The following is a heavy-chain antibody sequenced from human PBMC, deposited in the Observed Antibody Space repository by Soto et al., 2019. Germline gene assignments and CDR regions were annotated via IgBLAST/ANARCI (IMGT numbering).Heavy chain of an antibody. D-gene: IGHD3-22*01. CDR1: GFPFSNYG. CDR2: VWYDAIKE. CDR3: TREISMTHFDY. Sequence: GGSLRLSCRAAGFPFSNYGMHWVLQAPGKGLEWVGVVWYDAIKEYYGDSVKGRFTISRDNSKNTLFLQMNSLRAEDTAVYYCTREISMTHFDYWGQGTLVTVSS. J-gene: IGHJ4*02. V-gene: IGHV3-33*01.